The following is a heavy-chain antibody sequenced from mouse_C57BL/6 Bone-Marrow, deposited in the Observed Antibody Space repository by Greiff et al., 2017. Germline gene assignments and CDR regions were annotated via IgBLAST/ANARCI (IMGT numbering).Heavy chain of an antibody. Sequence: DVHLVESGGGLVKPGGSLKLSCAASGFTFSDYGMHWVRQAPEKGLEWVAYISSGSSTIYYADTVKGRFTISRDNAKNTLFLQMTSLRSEDTAMYYCARGYAGGYFDYWGQGTTLTVSS. J-gene: IGHJ2*01. CDR3: ARGYAGGYFDY. CDR1: GFTFSDYG. CDR2: ISSGSSTI. D-gene: IGHD2-2*01. V-gene: IGHV5-17*01.